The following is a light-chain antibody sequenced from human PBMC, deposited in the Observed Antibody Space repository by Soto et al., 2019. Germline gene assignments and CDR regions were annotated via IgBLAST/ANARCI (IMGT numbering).Light chain of an antibody. CDR1: HDIERW. V-gene: IGKV1-5*01. Sequence: GDRVTITCLARHDIERWMAWYQQKPGKAPSLLIFDASTLHSGVPSRFSGSGSGTDFTLTISSLQPDDFATDDCQQFAISTTFGQGTKVEVK. CDR2: DAS. CDR3: QQFAISTT. J-gene: IGKJ1*01.